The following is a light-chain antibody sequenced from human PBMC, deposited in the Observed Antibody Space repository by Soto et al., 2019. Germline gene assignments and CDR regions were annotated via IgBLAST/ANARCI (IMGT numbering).Light chain of an antibody. CDR2: YDS. Sequence: SYELTQPPSVSVAPGKTAGIACGGNNIGSKSVHWYQQKPGQAPLLIIYYDSDRPSGTPERFSGSNSGNTATLTISRVEAGDEADYYCQVWDSSSDHVVFGGGTKLTVL. J-gene: IGLJ2*01. CDR1: NIGSKS. CDR3: QVWDSSSDHVV. V-gene: IGLV3-21*04.